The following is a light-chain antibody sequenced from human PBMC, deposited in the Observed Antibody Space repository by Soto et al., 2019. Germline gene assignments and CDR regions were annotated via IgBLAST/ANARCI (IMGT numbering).Light chain of an antibody. V-gene: IGKV1-39*01. Sequence: DIQMTQSPSSLSTSVGDRVTITCRASQGISTFLNWYQQKPGKAPRLLIYAASRLQSGVPARFNGSGAETDFTLTITSLQPEDFGIYYCQQSYATVRTFGGGTKVE. J-gene: IGKJ4*01. CDR3: QQSYATVRT. CDR1: QGISTF. CDR2: AAS.